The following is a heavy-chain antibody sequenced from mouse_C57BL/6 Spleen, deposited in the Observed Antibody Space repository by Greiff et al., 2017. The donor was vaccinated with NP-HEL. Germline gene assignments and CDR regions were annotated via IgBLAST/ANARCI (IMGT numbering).Heavy chain of an antibody. CDR2: IYPGNSDT. Sequence: EVQLQQSGTVLARPGASVKMSCKTSGYTFTSYWMHWVKQRPGQGLEWIGAIYPGNSDTSYNQKFKGKAKLTAVTSASTAYMELSSLTNEDYAVYYCTRPNYYGSSHWYFDVWGTGTTVTVSS. CDR3: TRPNYYGSSHWYFDV. V-gene: IGHV1-5*01. CDR1: GYTFTSYW. D-gene: IGHD1-1*01. J-gene: IGHJ1*03.